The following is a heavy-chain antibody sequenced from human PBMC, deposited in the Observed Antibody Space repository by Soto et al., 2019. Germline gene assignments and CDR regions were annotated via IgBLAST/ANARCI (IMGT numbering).Heavy chain of an antibody. D-gene: IGHD1-26*01. V-gene: IGHV4-34*01. J-gene: IGHJ4*02. Sequence: QVQLQQWGAGLLKPSETLSLTCAVYGESFSGCYWSWIRQPPGEGLEWIGEINRSGSTNYNPSLKSRVTISVDTSKNQFSLKLTSVTAADTAVYYCARAPIEGQQEEGQSPTSRTLDYWGQGTLVTVSS. CDR1: GESFSGCY. CDR3: ARAPIEGQQEEGQSPTSRTLDY. CDR2: INRSGST.